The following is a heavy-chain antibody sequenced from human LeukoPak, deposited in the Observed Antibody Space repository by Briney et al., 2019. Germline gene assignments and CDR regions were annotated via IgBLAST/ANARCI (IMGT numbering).Heavy chain of an antibody. V-gene: IGHV4-34*01. Sequence: SETLSLTCAVYGGSLSGYYWSWIRQPPGKGLEWIGEINHSGSTNYNPSLKSRVTISVDTSKNQFSLKLSSVTAADTAVYYCAGTSRYYYDSSGSRAFDIWGQGTMVTVSS. CDR2: INHSGST. D-gene: IGHD3-22*01. J-gene: IGHJ3*02. CDR1: GGSLSGYY. CDR3: AGTSRYYYDSSGSRAFDI.